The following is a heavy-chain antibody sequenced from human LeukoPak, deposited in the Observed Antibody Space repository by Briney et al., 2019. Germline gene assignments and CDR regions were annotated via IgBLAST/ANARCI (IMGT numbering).Heavy chain of an antibody. V-gene: IGHV1-2*02. CDR2: INPNTGGT. J-gene: IGHJ6*02. D-gene: IGHD2-15*01. CDR1: GDTFTGYY. Sequence: ASVKVSCKASGDTFTGYYMHWVRQAPGQGLEWMGWINPNTGGTNYAQKFQGRVTMTRDTSISTAYMELSRLRSDDTAVYYCARGDIVVVVAALAPYYYYGMDVWGQGTTVTVSS. CDR3: ARGDIVVVVAALAPYYYYGMDV.